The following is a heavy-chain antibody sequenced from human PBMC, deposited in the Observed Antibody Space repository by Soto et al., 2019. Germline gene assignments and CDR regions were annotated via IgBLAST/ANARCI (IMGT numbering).Heavy chain of an antibody. CDR3: GREYIDSRGTPPGD. CDR1: GSPFTHYY. J-gene: IGHJ4*02. D-gene: IGHD3-22*01. Sequence: QVQLVQSGAEGKKPGASVKVSCQTSGSPFTHYYMHWVRLAPGQGFEWMGVINPGGGYTTYAQKFQGRVTMTRDSSTSTVYMELSSLKSEDTAVYYCGREYIDSRGTPPGDWGQGTLVTVSS. V-gene: IGHV1-46*01. CDR2: INPGGGYT.